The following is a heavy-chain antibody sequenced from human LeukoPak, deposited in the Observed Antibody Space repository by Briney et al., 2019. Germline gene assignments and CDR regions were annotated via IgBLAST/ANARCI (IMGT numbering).Heavy chain of an antibody. CDR2: ISGSGGST. D-gene: IGHD6-19*01. CDR3: AKGDQQWLVRKVDY. J-gene: IGHJ4*02. CDR1: GFTFSSYA. Sequence: GGSLRLSCAASGFTFSSYAMSWARQAPGKGLEWVSAISGSGGSTYYADSVKGRFTISRDNSKNTLYLQMNSLRAEDTAVYYCAKGDQQWLVRKVDYWGQGTLVTVSS. V-gene: IGHV3-23*01.